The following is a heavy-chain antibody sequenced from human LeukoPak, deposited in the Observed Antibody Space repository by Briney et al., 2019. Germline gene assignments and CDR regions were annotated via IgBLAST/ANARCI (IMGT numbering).Heavy chain of an antibody. CDR3: AKGYRSGRYYSDFDY. CDR1: GFTFSSYG. V-gene: IGHV3-23*01. Sequence: PGGSLRLSCAASGFTFSSYGMRWVRQAPGKGLEWVSGISGSGDNTYYADSVKGRFTISRDNYKNMLYLQMNSLRAEDTALYYCAKGYRSGRYYSDFDYWGQGTLVTVSS. J-gene: IGHJ4*02. D-gene: IGHD3-10*01. CDR2: ISGSGDNT.